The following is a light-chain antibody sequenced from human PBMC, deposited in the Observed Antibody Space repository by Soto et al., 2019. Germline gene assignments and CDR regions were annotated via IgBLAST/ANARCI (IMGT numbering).Light chain of an antibody. CDR1: SSDVGTHAL. V-gene: IGLV2-23*02. J-gene: IGLJ1*01. CDR3: SSYAGPITFYV. Sequence: QSVLTQPASVSGSPGQSITISCTGTSSDVGTHALVSWYQQHPGKAPKLVIYEVNKRPAGVSKRFSGSKSGDTASLTISGLQAEDEADYYCSSYAGPITFYVFGTGTKVTVL. CDR2: EVN.